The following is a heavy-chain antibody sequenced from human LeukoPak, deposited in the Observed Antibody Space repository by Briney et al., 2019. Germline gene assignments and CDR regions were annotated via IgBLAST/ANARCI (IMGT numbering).Heavy chain of an antibody. D-gene: IGHD1-26*01. V-gene: IGHV3-64*01. J-gene: IGHJ6*03. CDR3: ARGWDYYYMDV. CDR2: ISSNGGST. Sequence: GGSLRLSCAASGFTFSSYAMHWVRQAPGKGLEYVSAISSNGGSTYYANSVKGRFTISRDNSKNTLYLQMGGLRAEDMAMYYCARGWDYYYMDVWGKGTTVTVSS. CDR1: GFTFSSYA.